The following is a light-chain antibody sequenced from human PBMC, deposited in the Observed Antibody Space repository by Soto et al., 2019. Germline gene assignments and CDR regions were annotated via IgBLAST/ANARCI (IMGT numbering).Light chain of an antibody. CDR3: GSYAGGTTLV. Sequence: QSVLTQPASVSGSPGQSITISCTGSSSDVGGYDSVSWYQQHPGKAPKLLIYEVTKRPSGVSNRFSGSKSGNTASLTISGLQADDESHYYCGSYAGGTTLVFGGGTKLTVL. CDR2: EVT. J-gene: IGLJ3*02. V-gene: IGLV2-14*01. CDR1: SSDVGGYDS.